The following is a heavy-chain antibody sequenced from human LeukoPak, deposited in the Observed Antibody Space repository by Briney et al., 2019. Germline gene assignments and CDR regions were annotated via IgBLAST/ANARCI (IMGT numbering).Heavy chain of an antibody. CDR1: GFTFSSYE. CDR2: ISSSGSTI. CDR3: AKEEAMVRGVIYYYYMDV. J-gene: IGHJ6*03. D-gene: IGHD3-10*01. V-gene: IGHV3-48*03. Sequence: GGSLRLSCAASGFTFSSYEMNWVRQAPGKGLEWVSYISSSGSTIYYADSVKGRFTISRDNSKNTLYLQMNSLRAEDTAVYYCAKEEAMVRGVIYYYYMDVWGKGTTVTVSS.